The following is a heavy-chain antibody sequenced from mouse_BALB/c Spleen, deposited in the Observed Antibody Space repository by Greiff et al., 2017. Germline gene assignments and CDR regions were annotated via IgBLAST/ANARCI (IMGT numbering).Heavy chain of an antibody. D-gene: IGHD1-2*01. CDR2: ISYSGST. J-gene: IGHJ1*01. Sequence: DVQLQESGPGLVKPSQSLSLTCTVTGYSITSDYAWNWIRQFPGNKLEWMGYISYSGSTSYNPSLKSRISITRDTSKNQFFLQLNSVTTEDTATYYCARWGYGPWYFDVWGAGTTVTVSS. CDR1: GYSITSDYA. CDR3: ARWGYGPWYFDV. V-gene: IGHV3-2*02.